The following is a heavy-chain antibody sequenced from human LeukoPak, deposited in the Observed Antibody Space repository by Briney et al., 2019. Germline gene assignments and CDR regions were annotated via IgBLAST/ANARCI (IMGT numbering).Heavy chain of an antibody. Sequence: ASVKVSCKASGYTFTSYGISWVRQAPGQGLEWMGWISAYNGNTNYAQKFQGRVTITADKSTSTAYMELSSLRSEDTAVYYCARDGDYYGSGSYYNEDWFDPWGQGTLVTVSS. V-gene: IGHV1-18*01. CDR1: GYTFTSYG. CDR3: ARDGDYYGSGSYYNEDWFDP. D-gene: IGHD3-10*01. CDR2: ISAYNGNT. J-gene: IGHJ5*02.